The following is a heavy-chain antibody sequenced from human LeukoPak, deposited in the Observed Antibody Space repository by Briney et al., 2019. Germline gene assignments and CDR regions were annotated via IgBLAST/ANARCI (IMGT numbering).Heavy chain of an antibody. J-gene: IGHJ6*03. D-gene: IGHD4-17*01. CDR1: GYTFTSYY. Sequence: ASVKVSCKASGYTFTSYYMHWVRQAPEQGLEWMGGIIPIFGTANYAQKFQGRVTITTGESTSTAYMELSSLRSEDTAVYYCARDPRYGDYVTDYYYYMDVWGKGTTVTVSS. V-gene: IGHV1-69*05. CDR3: ARDPRYGDYVTDYYYYMDV. CDR2: IIPIFGTA.